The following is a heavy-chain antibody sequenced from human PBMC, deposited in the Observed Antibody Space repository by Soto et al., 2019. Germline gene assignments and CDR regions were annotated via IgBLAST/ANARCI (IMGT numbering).Heavy chain of an antibody. CDR1: GFTVSSNY. Sequence: GGSLRLSCAASGFTVSSNYMSWVRQAPGKGLEWVSVIYSGGSTYYADSVKGRFTISRDNSQNTLYLQMNSLRAEDTAVYYCARDSRCSGGSCYFEYWGQGTLVTVSS. CDR3: ARDSRCSGGSCYFEY. D-gene: IGHD2-15*01. J-gene: IGHJ4*02. V-gene: IGHV3-53*01. CDR2: IYSGGST.